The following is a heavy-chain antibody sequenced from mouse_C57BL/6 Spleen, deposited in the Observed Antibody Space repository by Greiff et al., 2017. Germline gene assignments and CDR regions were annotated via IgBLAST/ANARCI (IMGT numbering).Heavy chain of an antibody. J-gene: IGHJ2*01. D-gene: IGHD1-1*01. CDR1: GYTFTDYE. CDR3: TTTVVAGQYFDY. CDR2: IDPETGGT. V-gene: IGHV1-15*01. Sequence: QVQLQQSGAELVRPGASVTLSCKASGYTFTDYEMHWVKQTPVHGLEWIGAIDPETGGTAYNQKFKGKAILTADKSSSTAYMELRSLTSEDSAVXYCTTTVVAGQYFDYWGQGTTLTVSS.